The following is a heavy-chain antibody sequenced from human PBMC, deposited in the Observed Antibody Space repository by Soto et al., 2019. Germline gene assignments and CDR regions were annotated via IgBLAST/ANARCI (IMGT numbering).Heavy chain of an antibody. D-gene: IGHD2-21*01. V-gene: IGHV4-59*01. CDR3: ARDAGGHSDN. J-gene: IGHJ4*01. CDR2: IYYSGST. CDR1: GAPIAINY. Sequence: PTETLSLTCTVSGAPIAINYWSWIRQAPGKGLEWIGYIYYSGSTTYNPSLKSRVTMSEDTSKDQFSLKLNSVTAADTAVYYCARDAGGHSDNWRLGILVTVXS.